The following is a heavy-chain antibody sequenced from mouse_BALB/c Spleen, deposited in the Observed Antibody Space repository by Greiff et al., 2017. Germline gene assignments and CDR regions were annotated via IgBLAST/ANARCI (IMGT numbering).Heavy chain of an antibody. Sequence: QVQLQQSGPGLVQPSQSLSITCTVSGFSLTSYGVHWVRQSPGKGLEWLGVIWSGGSTDYNAAFISRLSISKDNSKSQVFFKMNSLQANDTAIYYCARMGDYYGTPYAMDYWGQGTSVTVSS. CDR1: GFSLTSYG. V-gene: IGHV2-2*02. J-gene: IGHJ4*01. CDR2: IWSGGST. D-gene: IGHD1-1*01. CDR3: ARMGDYYGTPYAMDY.